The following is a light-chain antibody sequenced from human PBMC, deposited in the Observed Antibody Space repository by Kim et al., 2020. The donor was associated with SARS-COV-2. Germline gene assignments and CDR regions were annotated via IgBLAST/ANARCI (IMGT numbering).Light chain of an antibody. Sequence: LSVAQGGRATLSCRASQSVGSNLAWYQQKSGQAPRLLIYGASTRATGIPARFSGSGSGTEFTLTISSLQSEDSAVYYWQQYNNWYIFGQGTKLEI. V-gene: IGKV3-15*01. J-gene: IGKJ2*01. CDR1: QSVGSN. CDR2: GAS. CDR3: QQYNNWYI.